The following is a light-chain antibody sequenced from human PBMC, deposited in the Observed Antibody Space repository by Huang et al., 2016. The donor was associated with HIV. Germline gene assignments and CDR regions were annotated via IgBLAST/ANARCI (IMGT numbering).Light chain of an antibody. J-gene: IGKJ1*01. CDR2: FAS. CDR1: QSIGSA. CDR3: HQSSTLPWT. V-gene: IGKV6-21*01. Sequence: EVVLTQFPDFQSATPKEKVTITCRASQSIGSALQLYQQKPNQSPELLIKFASQSVSGVPSRFSGSGSGTEFTLTINSLEAEDAATYYCHQSSTLPWTFGQGTKVEIK.